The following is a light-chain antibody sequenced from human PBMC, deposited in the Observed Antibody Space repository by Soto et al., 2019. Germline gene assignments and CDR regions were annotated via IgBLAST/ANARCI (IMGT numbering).Light chain of an antibody. V-gene: IGKV1-39*01. CDR3: QQSYSTPLT. CDR2: AAS. Sequence: DIQMTQSPSSLSASVGDRVTITCRASQSISSYLNWYKQKPGKAPKLLIYAASSLQSGVRSRFSGSGCGSDFNLTISSLQPNDFATYYCQQSYSTPLTCGPGTKVDIK. J-gene: IGKJ3*01. CDR1: QSISSY.